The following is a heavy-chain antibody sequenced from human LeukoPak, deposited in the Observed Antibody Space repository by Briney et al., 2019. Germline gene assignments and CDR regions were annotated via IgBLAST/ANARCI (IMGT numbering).Heavy chain of an antibody. V-gene: IGHV4-4*08. CDR2: ISNTGDT. Sequence: SETLSLTCTVSGGSISLYYWSWIRQPPGKGLEWIGYISNTGDTNNNPSLRSRVAISLDTSKNQLSLQLSSVTAADTAVYFCARYSGGWPYYFDYWGQGALVTVSS. J-gene: IGHJ4*02. D-gene: IGHD6-19*01. CDR3: ARYSGGWPYYFDY. CDR1: GGSISLYY.